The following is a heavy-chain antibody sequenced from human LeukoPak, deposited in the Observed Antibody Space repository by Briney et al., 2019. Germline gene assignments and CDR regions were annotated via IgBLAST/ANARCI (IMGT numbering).Heavy chain of an antibody. CDR2: INPNSGGT. J-gene: IGHJ4*02. Sequence: ASVKVSCTASGYTFTGYYMHWVRQAPGQGLEWMGWINPNSGGTNYAQEFQGRVTMTRDTSISTAYMELSRLRSDDTAVYYCARDLGYPVPASLPDYWGQGTLVTVSS. CDR3: ARDLGYPVPASLPDY. D-gene: IGHD2-2*01. CDR1: GYTFTGYY. V-gene: IGHV1-2*02.